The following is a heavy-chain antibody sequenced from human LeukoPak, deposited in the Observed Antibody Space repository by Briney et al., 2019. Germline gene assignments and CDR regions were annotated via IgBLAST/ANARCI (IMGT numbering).Heavy chain of an antibody. J-gene: IGHJ1*01. V-gene: IGHV4-34*01. CDR1: GGSFSGFY. CDR2: INHSGST. D-gene: IGHD3-10*01. CDR3: ARASGRTFQH. Sequence: PSETLSLTCAVYGGSFSGFYWTWIRQPPGKGLEWIGEINHSGSTNYNPSLKSRVTISVDTSKNQFSLKLSSVTAADTAVYYCARASGRTFQHWGQGTLVTVSS.